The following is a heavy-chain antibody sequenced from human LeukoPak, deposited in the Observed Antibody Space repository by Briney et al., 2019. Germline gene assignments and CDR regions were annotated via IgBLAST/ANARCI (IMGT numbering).Heavy chain of an antibody. J-gene: IGHJ6*03. V-gene: IGHV3-33*07. CDR3: ARARGWEPNYYYYYMDV. CDR2: IWYDGSNK. CDR1: GFTFNSYA. Sequence: GGSLRLSCIPSGFTFNSYAMFWVRQAPGKGLEWVSLIWYDGSNKYYADSVKGRFTISRDNSKNTLYLQMNSLRAEDTAVYYCARARGWEPNYYYYYMDVWGKGTTVTVSS. D-gene: IGHD1-26*01.